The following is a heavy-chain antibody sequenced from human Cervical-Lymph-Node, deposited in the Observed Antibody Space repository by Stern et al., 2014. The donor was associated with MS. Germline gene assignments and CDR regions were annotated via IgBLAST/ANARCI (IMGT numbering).Heavy chain of an antibody. Sequence: QVQLVESGGGVVQPGRSLRLSCAASGFTFSSYAMHWVRQAPGKGIEWVAVISYDGSNKYYEDSVKGRFTISRDNSKNTLYLQMNSLRAEDTAVYYCARDKVRFGEPPFDYWGQGTLVTVSS. D-gene: IGHD3-10*01. J-gene: IGHJ4*02. CDR2: ISYDGSNK. V-gene: IGHV3-30*01. CDR3: ARDKVRFGEPPFDY. CDR1: GFTFSSYA.